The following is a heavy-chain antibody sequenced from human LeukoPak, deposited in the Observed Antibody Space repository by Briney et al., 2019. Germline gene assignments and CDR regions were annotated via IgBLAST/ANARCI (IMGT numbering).Heavy chain of an antibody. V-gene: IGHV3-7*01. J-gene: IGHJ4*02. CDR3: ASGYYSGWYIPYY. CDR2: IKEDGSEK. Sequence: PGGSLRLSCAASGFTFSTSWMIWVLQAPGKGLKWVANIKEDGSEKYYVDSVKGRFTISRDNAKNSLYLQMNSLRAEDTAVYYCASGYYSGWYIPYYWGQGTLVTVSS. D-gene: IGHD6-19*01. CDR1: GFTFSTSW.